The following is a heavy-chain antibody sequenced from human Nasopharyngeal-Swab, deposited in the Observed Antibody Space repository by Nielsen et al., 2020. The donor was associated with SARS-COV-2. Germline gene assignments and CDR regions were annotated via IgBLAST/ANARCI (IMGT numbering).Heavy chain of an antibody. V-gene: IGHV4-34*01. J-gene: IGHJ4*02. Sequence: WIRQPPGKGLEWIGEINHSGSTNYNLSLKSRVTISVDTSKNQFSLKLSSVTAADTAVYYCARIEDCSSTSCYDYFDYWGQGTLVTVSS. CDR3: ARIEDCSSTSCYDYFDY. CDR2: INHSGST. D-gene: IGHD2-2*01.